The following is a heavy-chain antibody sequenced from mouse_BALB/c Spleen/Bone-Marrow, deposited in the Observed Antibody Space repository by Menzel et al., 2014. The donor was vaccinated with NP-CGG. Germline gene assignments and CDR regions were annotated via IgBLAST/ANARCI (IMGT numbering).Heavy chain of an antibody. CDR3: ASYDGWYFDV. J-gene: IGHJ1*01. Sequence: EVKVVESGPSLVKPSQTLSLTCSVTGDSITSGYWNWIRKFPGNKLEYMGCISYSGSTYYNPSLKSRISITRDTSKNQFYLQLNSMTTEDTATYYCASYDGWYFDVWGAGTTVTVSS. CDR1: GDSITSGY. CDR2: ISYSGST. V-gene: IGHV3-8*02.